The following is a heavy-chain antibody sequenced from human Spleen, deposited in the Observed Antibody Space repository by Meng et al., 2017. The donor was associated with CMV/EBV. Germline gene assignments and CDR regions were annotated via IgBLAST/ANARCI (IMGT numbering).Heavy chain of an antibody. D-gene: IGHD2-2*01. J-gene: IGHJ4*02. CDR1: GFTFDSYS. Sequence: GGSLRLSCVASGFTFDSYSMNWVRQAPGKGLEWVSFVSWDGDSIDYADSVRGRFTISRDNNKNSLYLQINSLRSEDTAVYYCAKDFCSSTSCFFDHWGQGTLVTVSS. V-gene: IGHV3-43*01. CDR3: AKDFCSSTSCFFDH. CDR2: VSWDGDSI.